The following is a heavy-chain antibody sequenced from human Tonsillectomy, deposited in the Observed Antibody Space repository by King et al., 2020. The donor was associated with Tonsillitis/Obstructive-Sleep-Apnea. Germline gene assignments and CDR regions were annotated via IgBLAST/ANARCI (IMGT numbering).Heavy chain of an antibody. Sequence: VQLVESGGGVVQPGGSLRLSCAASGFIFSAYGMHWVRQAPGKGLEWVAVMSYEGDTKYYADSAKGRFTISRDNSKNTLYLQMNSLRVEDTAVYYCAKSGVTDYTSFYMAVWGKGTTVTVSS. J-gene: IGHJ6*03. CDR1: GFIFSAYG. V-gene: IGHV3-30*18. D-gene: IGHD2-2*02. CDR3: AKSGVTDYTSFYMAV. CDR2: MSYEGDTK.